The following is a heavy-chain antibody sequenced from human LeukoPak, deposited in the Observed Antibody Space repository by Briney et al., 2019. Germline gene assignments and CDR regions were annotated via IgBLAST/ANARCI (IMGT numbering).Heavy chain of an antibody. CDR3: ARDRDSSGHYGWFDP. J-gene: IGHJ5*02. V-gene: IGHV3-33*01. CDR1: GFTFTTYG. D-gene: IGHD3-22*01. Sequence: GGSLSLSCAASGFTFTTYGMHWVRQAPGKGLEWVAVIWAGGSDKYYADSVKGRFTISSDISKNTLYLQMNSLTAEDTAVYYCARDRDSSGHYGWFDPWGQGTLVTVSS. CDR2: IWAGGSDK.